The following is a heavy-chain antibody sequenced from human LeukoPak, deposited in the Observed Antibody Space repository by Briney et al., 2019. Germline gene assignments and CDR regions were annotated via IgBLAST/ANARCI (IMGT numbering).Heavy chain of an antibody. Sequence: PGGSLRLSCAASGFTFSSYGMHWVRQAPGKGLEWVAFIRYDGSNKYCADSVKGRFTISRDNSKNTLYLQMNSLRAEDTAVYYCAKSPVGGVVVPAASAPFDYWGQGTLVTVSS. CDR1: GFTFSSYG. CDR2: IRYDGSNK. V-gene: IGHV3-30*02. J-gene: IGHJ4*02. D-gene: IGHD2-2*01. CDR3: AKSPVGGVVVPAASAPFDY.